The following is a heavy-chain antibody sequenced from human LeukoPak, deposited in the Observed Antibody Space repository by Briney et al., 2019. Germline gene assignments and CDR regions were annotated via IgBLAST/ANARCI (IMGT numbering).Heavy chain of an antibody. CDR3: ARGSRYCSSTSCYSFDY. CDR2: IKQGGSEK. J-gene: IGHJ4*02. Sequence: PGGSLRLSCAASGFTFNSFWMSWVRQAPGKGLEWVANIKQGGSEKYYVDSVRGRFTISRDNAKNSLYLQMNSLRAEDTAVYYCARGSRYCSSTSCYSFDYWGQGPLVTVS. V-gene: IGHV3-7*01. D-gene: IGHD2-2*02. CDR1: GFTFNSFW.